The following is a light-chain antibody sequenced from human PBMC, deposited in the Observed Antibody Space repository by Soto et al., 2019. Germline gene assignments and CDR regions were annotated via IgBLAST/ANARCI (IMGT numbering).Light chain of an antibody. CDR2: DAS. V-gene: IGKV1-33*01. CDR3: QQYDNLHLT. CDR1: QDISNY. Sequence: DIQMTQSPSSLSASVGYRVTITCQASQDISNYLNWYQQKPGKAPKLLIYDASNLETGVPSRFSGSGSGTDFTFTISSLQPEDIATYYFQQYDNLHLTFGGGTKVEIK. J-gene: IGKJ4*01.